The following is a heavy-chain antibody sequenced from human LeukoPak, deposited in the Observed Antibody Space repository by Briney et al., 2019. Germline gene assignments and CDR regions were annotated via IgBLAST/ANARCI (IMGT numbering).Heavy chain of an antibody. CDR3: ARADRSGYFGNVVAFDI. J-gene: IGHJ3*02. D-gene: IGHD3-22*01. Sequence: SQTLSLTCTVSGGSINSGSYSWTWLRQPAGMGLEWVGRSHISGSTYYTPSLKSRVTISVDTSKNQFSLKLSSVTAADTAVYYCARADRSGYFGNVVAFDIWGQGTMVTVSS. V-gene: IGHV4-61*02. CDR1: GGSINSGSYS. CDR2: SHISGST.